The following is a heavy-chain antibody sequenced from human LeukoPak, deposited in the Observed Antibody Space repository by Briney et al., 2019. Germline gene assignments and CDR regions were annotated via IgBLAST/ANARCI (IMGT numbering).Heavy chain of an antibody. CDR3: ARTGDSSGYNY. Sequence: SETLSLTCTVSGGSISSSSYYWGWIRQPPGKGLEWIGSIYYSGSTYYNPSLKSRVTISVDTSKNQFSLKLSSVTAADTAVYYCARTGDSSGYNYWGQGTLVTVSS. CDR2: IYYSGST. J-gene: IGHJ4*02. D-gene: IGHD3-22*01. V-gene: IGHV4-39*01. CDR1: GGSISSSSYY.